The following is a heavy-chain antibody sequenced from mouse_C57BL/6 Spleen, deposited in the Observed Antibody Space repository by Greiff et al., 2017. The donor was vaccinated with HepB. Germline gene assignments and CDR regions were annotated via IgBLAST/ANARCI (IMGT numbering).Heavy chain of an antibody. CDR2: INPSSGYT. J-gene: IGHJ4*01. D-gene: IGHD1-1*01. CDR3: ARGYGSSYSYAMDY. V-gene: IGHV1-4*01. CDR1: GYTFTSYT. Sequence: VQLQQSGAELARPGASVKMSCKASGYTFTSYTMHWVKQRPGQGLEWIGYINPSSGYTKYNQKFKDKATLTADKSSSTAYMQLRSLTSEDSAVYYCARGYGSSYSYAMDYWGQGTSVTVSS.